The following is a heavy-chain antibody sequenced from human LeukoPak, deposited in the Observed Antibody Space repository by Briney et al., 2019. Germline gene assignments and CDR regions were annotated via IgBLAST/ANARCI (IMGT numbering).Heavy chain of an antibody. D-gene: IGHD4-23*01. CDR2: IKQDGSEK. CDR1: GFTFSSYW. V-gene: IGHV3-7*01. CDR3: AREVTSARFDP. J-gene: IGHJ5*02. Sequence: PGGSLRLSCAASGFTFSSYWMSWVRQAPGKGLEWVASIKQDGSEKYYVDSVKGRFTISRDNAKNSLYLQLNSLRGEDTAVYYCAREVTSARFDPWGQGTLVTVSS.